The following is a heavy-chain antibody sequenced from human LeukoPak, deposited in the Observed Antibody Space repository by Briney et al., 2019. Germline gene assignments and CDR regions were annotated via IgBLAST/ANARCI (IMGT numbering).Heavy chain of an antibody. CDR3: ARGITATTLAAFDI. CDR2: INQSGST. J-gene: IGHJ3*02. CDR1: GESFSNYY. V-gene: IGHV4-34*01. D-gene: IGHD1-7*01. Sequence: SETLSLTRAVYGESFSNYYWNWIRQTPGKGPEWIGDINQSGSTNYNPSLKSRVTVSVDTSKNQFSLKLTSVTAADTALYYCARGITATTLAAFDIWGQGTMVTVSS.